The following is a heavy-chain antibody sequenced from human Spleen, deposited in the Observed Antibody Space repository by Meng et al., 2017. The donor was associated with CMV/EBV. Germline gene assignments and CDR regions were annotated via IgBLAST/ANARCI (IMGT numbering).Heavy chain of an antibody. D-gene: IGHD2-2*02. V-gene: IGHV1-2*02. CDR2: INPNSGGT. Sequence: YYMHWVRQAPGQGLEWMGWINPNSGGTNYAQKFQGRVTMTRDTSISTAYMELSRLRSDDTAVYYCAREGLGDIVVVPAAIGEGWFDPWGQGTLVTVSS. CDR3: AREGLGDIVVVPAAIGEGWFDP. J-gene: IGHJ5*02. CDR1: YY.